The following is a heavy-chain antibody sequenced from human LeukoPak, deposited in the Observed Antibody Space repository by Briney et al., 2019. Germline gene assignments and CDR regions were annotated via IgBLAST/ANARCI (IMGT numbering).Heavy chain of an antibody. D-gene: IGHD2-2*01. CDR3: ARQAAANSIDY. J-gene: IGHJ4*02. V-gene: IGHV4-59*08. Sequence: SETLSLTCTVSGGSISNYYWSWIRQPPGKGLEWIGYINYSGSTTYNPSLKSRVTISVDTSKNQFSLKSTSATAADTAVYYCARQAAANSIDYWGQGTVVTVSS. CDR2: INYSGST. CDR1: GGSISNYY.